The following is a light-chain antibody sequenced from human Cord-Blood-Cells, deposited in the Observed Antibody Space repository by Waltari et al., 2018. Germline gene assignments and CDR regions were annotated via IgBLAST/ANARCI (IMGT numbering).Light chain of an antibody. CDR2: WAS. J-gene: IGKJ4*01. CDR1: QSVLYSSNNKNY. Sequence: DIVMTQYPDSLAVSLGERATINCKSSQSVLYSSNNKNYLAWYQQNPGQPPKLLICWASTRESGVPDRFSGSGSGTDFTLTISSLQAEDVAVYYCQQYYSTPLTFGGGTKVEIK. V-gene: IGKV4-1*01. CDR3: QQYYSTPLT.